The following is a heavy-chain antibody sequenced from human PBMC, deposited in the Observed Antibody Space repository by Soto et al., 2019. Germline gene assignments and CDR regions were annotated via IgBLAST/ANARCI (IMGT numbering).Heavy chain of an antibody. Sequence: QVQLQESGPGLVKPSQTLSLTCTVSGGSISSGGYCWSWIRQHPGKGLEWIGYIYYSGSTYYNPSLKMRVTISVDTSKNQFSLKLSSVTAADTAVYYCARAPSRDGLTFDYWGQGTLVTVSS. V-gene: IGHV4-31*03. CDR1: GGSISSGGYC. CDR2: IYYSGST. J-gene: IGHJ4*02. D-gene: IGHD2-2*01. CDR3: ARAPSRDGLTFDY.